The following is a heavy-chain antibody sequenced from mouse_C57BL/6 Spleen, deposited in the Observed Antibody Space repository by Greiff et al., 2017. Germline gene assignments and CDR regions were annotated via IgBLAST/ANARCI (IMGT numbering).Heavy chain of an antibody. CDR3: ARLLRGFYAMDY. CDR2: INPNNGGT. D-gene: IGHD1-1*01. CDR1: GYTFTDYY. V-gene: IGHV1-26*01. J-gene: IGHJ4*01. Sequence: EVQLQQSGPELVKPGASVQISCKASGYTFTDYYMNWVKQSHGKSLEWIGDINPNNGGTSYNQKFKGKATLTVDKSSSTAYMELRSLTSEDSAVYYCARLLRGFYAMDYWGQGTSVTVSS.